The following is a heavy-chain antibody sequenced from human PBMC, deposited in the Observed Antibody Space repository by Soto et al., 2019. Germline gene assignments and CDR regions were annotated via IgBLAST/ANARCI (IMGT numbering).Heavy chain of an antibody. CDR3: AKRTAA. CDR2: ITSSCGVT. Sequence: PGGSLRLSCAASGFTFSDYVMSWVRQGQGKGLEWVSSITSSCGVTYYADSVKGRFTVSRDNSKNTVYLQMNSLRDEDTAVYYCAKRTAAWGQGTLVTVSS. CDR1: GFTFSDYV. J-gene: IGHJ4*02. V-gene: IGHV3-23*01. D-gene: IGHD6-6*01.